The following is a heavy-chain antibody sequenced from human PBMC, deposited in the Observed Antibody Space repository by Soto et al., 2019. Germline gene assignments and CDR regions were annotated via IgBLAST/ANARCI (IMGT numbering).Heavy chain of an antibody. V-gene: IGHV4-31*03. J-gene: IGHJ3*02. Sequence: SETLSLTCTVSGGSISSGGYYWSWIRQHPGKGLEWIGYIYYSGSTYYNPSLKSRVTISVDTSKNQFSLKLSSVTAADTAVYYCARNWDSRGYASDAYDIWGSGTMVTVS. D-gene: IGHD3-22*01. CDR3: ARNWDSRGYASDAYDI. CDR2: IYYSGST. CDR1: GGSISSGGYY.